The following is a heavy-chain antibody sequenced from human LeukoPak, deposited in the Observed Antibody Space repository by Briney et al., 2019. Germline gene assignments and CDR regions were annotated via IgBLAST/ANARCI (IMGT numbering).Heavy chain of an antibody. J-gene: IGHJ3*02. CDR1: GFTFSSYS. Sequence: GGSLRLSCAASGFTFSSYSMNWVRQAPGKGLEWVSSISSSSSYIYYADSVKGRFTISRDNAKNSLYLEMNSLRVEDTAVYYCARDPMVLEWSLDAFDIWGRGTMVTVSS. V-gene: IGHV3-21*01. CDR2: ISSSSSYI. D-gene: IGHD3-3*01. CDR3: ARDPMVLEWSLDAFDI.